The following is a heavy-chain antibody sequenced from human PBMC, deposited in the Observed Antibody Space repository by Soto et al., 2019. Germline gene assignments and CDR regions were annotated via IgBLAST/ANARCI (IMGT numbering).Heavy chain of an antibody. J-gene: IGHJ5*02. Sequence: QVQLQESGPGLVKPSQTLSLTCTVSGGSISSGDYYWSWIRQPPGKGLEWIGYIYYSGSTYYNPSLKSRVTISVDTSKNQFSLQLSSVTAADTAVYYCARAYSNYVSGGWFDPWGQGTLVTVSS. CDR1: GGSISSGDYY. D-gene: IGHD4-4*01. V-gene: IGHV4-30-4*01. CDR3: ARAYSNYVSGGWFDP. CDR2: IYYSGST.